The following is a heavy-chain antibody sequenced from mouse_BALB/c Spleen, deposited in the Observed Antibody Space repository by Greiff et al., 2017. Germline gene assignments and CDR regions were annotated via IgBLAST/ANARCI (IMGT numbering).Heavy chain of an antibody. V-gene: IGHV1S81*02. CDR2: INPSNGRT. Sequence: QVQLQQPGAELVKPGASVKLSCKASGYTFTSYWMHWVKQRPGQGLEWIGEINPSNGRTNYNEKFKSKATLTVDKSSSTAYMQLSSLTSEDSAVYFCARSELHPWFAYWGQGTLVTVSA. D-gene: IGHD1-1*01. CDR3: ARSELHPWFAY. J-gene: IGHJ3*01. CDR1: GYTFTSYW.